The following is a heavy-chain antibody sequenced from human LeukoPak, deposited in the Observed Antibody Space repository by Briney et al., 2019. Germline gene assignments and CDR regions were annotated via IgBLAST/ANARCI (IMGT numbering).Heavy chain of an antibody. CDR1: GFTVSSSY. J-gene: IGHJ4*02. CDR2: IYSGGST. D-gene: IGHD1-26*01. V-gene: IGHV3-53*01. Sequence: GGSLRLSCAASGFTVSSSYMSWVRQAPGKGLEWVSVIYSGGSTYYADSVKGRFTISRDNSKNTLYLQMNSLRAEDTAVYYCARGMGATKGLYYFDYWGQGTLVTVSS. CDR3: ARGMGATKGLYYFDY.